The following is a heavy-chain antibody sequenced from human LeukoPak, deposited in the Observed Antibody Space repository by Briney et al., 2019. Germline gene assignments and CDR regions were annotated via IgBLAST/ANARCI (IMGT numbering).Heavy chain of an antibody. D-gene: IGHD3-22*01. V-gene: IGHV4-34*01. CDR1: GGSFSGYY. CDR3: ARAAESYYYDSSGPILYVGYFQH. Sequence: SETLSLTCAVCGGSFSGYYWSWIRQPPGKGLEWIGEINHSGSTNYNPSLKSRVTISVDTSKNQFSLKLTSVTAADTAVYYCARAAESYYYDSSGPILYVGYFQHWGQGTLVTVSS. J-gene: IGHJ1*01. CDR2: INHSGST.